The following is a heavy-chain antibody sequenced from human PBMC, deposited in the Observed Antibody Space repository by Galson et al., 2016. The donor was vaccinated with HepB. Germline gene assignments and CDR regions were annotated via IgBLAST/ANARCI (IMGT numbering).Heavy chain of an antibody. J-gene: IGHJ4*02. D-gene: IGHD1-1*01. Sequence: SLRLSCAASGFTFSDHYMDWVSQAPGKGLQWVGRTGNKANSYTTDYAASVKGRFTISRDDSKNSLYLQMNSLKTEDTAVYYCATGATGTTDYWGQGTLVTVSS. CDR1: GFTFSDHY. V-gene: IGHV3-72*01. CDR2: TGNKANSYTT. CDR3: ATGATGTTDY.